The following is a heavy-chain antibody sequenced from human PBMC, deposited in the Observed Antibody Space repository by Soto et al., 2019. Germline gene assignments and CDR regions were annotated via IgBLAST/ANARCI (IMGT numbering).Heavy chain of an antibody. V-gene: IGHV1-18*01. CDR3: ARAVVVPAAIGSYYFDY. Sequence: ASVKVSCKASGYTFTSYGISWVRQAPGQGLEWMGWISAYNGNTNYAQKLQGRVTMTTDTSTSTAYMELRSLRSDDTAVYYCARAVVVPAAIGSYYFDYWGQGTLVTVSS. CDR2: ISAYNGNT. D-gene: IGHD2-2*01. CDR1: GYTFTSYG. J-gene: IGHJ4*02.